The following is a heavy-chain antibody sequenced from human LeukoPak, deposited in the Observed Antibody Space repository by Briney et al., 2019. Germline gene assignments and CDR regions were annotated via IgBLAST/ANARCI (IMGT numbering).Heavy chain of an antibody. CDR3: AKTQLRWTAGY. D-gene: IGHD4-23*01. V-gene: IGHV3-23*01. J-gene: IGHJ4*02. CDR1: GFTFSSYA. Sequence: TGGSLRLSCAASGFTFSSYAMSWVRQAPGMGLEWVSAISGSGGSTYYADSVKGRFTISRDNSKNTLYLQMNSLRAEDTAVYYCAKTQLRWTAGYWGQGTLVTVSS. CDR2: ISGSGGST.